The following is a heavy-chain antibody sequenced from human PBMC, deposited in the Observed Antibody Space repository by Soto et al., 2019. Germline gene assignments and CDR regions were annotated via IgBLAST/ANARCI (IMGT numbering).Heavy chain of an antibody. CDR3: GGQDYGAKGYYFKN. V-gene: IGHV4-39*01. CDR2: IYYIGNT. D-gene: IGHD4-17*01. CDR1: NGSISSRSSY. J-gene: IGHJ4*02. Sequence: LSLTCIVSNGSISSRSSYWGWFRQTPGKGLEWIGSIYYIGNTYYNPSLKSRVTISIDTLKSQFSLEFSSVTAEDTAVYFCGGQDYGAKGYYFKNWGQGALVTVSS.